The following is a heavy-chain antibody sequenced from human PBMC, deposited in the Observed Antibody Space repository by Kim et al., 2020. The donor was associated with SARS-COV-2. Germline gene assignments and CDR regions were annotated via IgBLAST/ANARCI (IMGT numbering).Heavy chain of an antibody. CDR3: ALAGSVVAERDWFDP. J-gene: IGHJ5*02. CDR1: GGSFSGYY. Sequence: SETLSLTCAVYGGSFSGYYWSWIRQPPGKGLEWIGEINHSGSTNYNPSLKSRVTISVDTSKNQFSLKLSSVTAADTAVYYCALAGSVVAERDWFDPWGQGTLVTVSS. CDR2: INHSGST. D-gene: IGHD2-15*01. V-gene: IGHV4-34*01.